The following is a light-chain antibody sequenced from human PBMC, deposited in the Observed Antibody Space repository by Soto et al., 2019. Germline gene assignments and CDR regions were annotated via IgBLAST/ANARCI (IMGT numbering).Light chain of an antibody. CDR3: QQYGSSLFT. CDR1: QSVSSNY. J-gene: IGKJ3*01. CDR2: GAS. Sequence: EIVLTQSPGTLSLSPGERATLSCRASQSVSSNYVAWYQQKPGQAPRLLIYGASTRATGIPDRFSGSGSGTDFPLIISRLEPEDFAVYYCQQYGSSLFTFGPGTKVDIK. V-gene: IGKV3-20*01.